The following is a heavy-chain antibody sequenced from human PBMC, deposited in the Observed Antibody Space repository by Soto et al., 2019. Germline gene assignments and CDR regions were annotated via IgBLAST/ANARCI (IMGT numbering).Heavy chain of an antibody. V-gene: IGHV1-58*02. CDR1: GFTFFTSA. CDR3: AADPYCGGDCYFDY. CDR2: IVVGSGNT. D-gene: IGHD2-21*02. J-gene: IGHJ4*02. Sequence: SVKVSCKASGFTFFTSAIQWVRQARGQRLEWMGWIVVGSGNTNYAQKFQERVTITRDMSTNTAYMELTSLRSEDTAVYYCAADPYCGGDCYFDYWGQGTMVTVSS.